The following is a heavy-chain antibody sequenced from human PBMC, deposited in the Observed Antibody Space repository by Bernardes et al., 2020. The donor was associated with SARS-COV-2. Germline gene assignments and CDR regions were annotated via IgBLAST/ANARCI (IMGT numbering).Heavy chain of an antibody. CDR3: ARDPLWFGRPLHRGEGGRFDY. J-gene: IGHJ4*02. CDR1: GFTFSDYY. Sequence: GGSLRLSCAASGFTFSDYYMSWIRQAPGKGLEWVSYISSSSSYTNYADSVKGRFTISRDNAKNSLYLQMNSLRAEDTAVYYCARDPLWFGRPLHRGEGGRFDYWGQGTLVTVSS. D-gene: IGHD3-10*01. CDR2: ISSSSSYT. V-gene: IGHV3-11*05.